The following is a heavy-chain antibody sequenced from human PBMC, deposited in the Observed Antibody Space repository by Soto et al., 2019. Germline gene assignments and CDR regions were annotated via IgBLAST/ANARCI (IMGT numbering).Heavy chain of an antibody. J-gene: IGHJ4*02. CDR1: GGSFSGYY. CDR3: SRRGDEYLFDY. CDR2: INHSGST. Sequence: SETLSLICTVYGGSFSGYYWSWIRQPPGKGLEWIGEINHSGSTNYNPSLKSRVTISVDTSKNQFSLKLSSVTAADTAVYYCSRRGDEYLFDYWGQGTLVTVSS. D-gene: IGHD2-21*02. V-gene: IGHV4-34*01.